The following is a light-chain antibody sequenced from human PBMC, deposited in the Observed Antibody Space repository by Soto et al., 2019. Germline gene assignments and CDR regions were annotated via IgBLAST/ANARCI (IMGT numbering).Light chain of an antibody. Sequence: QSVLTQAPSASGSPGQSVTISCAGTSNDVGRFNYVSWYQHHPGKAPKLIIYDVTKRPSGVPDRFSGSKSGNTAYLTVSGLQAEDEADYSCSSFVHGTSYAFGTGTKVTVL. CDR3: SSFVHGTSYA. J-gene: IGLJ1*01. CDR2: DVT. V-gene: IGLV2-8*01. CDR1: SNDVGRFNY.